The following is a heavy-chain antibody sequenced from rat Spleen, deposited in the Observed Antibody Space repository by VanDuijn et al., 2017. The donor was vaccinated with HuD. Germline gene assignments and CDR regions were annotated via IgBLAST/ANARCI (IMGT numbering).Heavy chain of an antibody. CDR1: GFSLTSYF. CDR2: IWGDGST. Sequence: QVQLKESGPGLVKPSETLSLTCTVSGFSLTSYFVSWVRQPPGKGQEWMGLIWGDGSTAYNSALKSRLSISRDTAKSQVFLKMSSLKTEDTATDYCARDSEYYGYSRGDYWGQGVVVTVS. V-gene: IGHV2-32*01. D-gene: IGHD1-6*01. J-gene: IGHJ2*01. CDR3: ARDSEYYGYSRGDY.